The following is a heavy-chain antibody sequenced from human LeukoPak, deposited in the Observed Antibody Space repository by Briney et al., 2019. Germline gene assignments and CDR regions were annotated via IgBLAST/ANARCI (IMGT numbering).Heavy chain of an antibody. V-gene: IGHV3-23*01. J-gene: IGHJ4*02. CDR1: GITFSSYG. D-gene: IGHD3-22*01. CDR3: ASFSGYYPYYFDY. CDR2: ISSTGGTT. Sequence: GGSLRLSCAASGITFSSYGMSWVRQAPGKGLEWVSSISSTGGTTYYADSVKGRFTISRDNSKNTLYLQMNSLRAEDTAVYYCASFSGYYPYYFDYWGQGTLVTVSS.